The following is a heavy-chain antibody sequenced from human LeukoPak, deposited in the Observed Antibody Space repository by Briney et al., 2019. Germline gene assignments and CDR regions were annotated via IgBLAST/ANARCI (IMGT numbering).Heavy chain of an antibody. J-gene: IGHJ6*02. D-gene: IGHD5-18*01. Sequence: SVNVSCKASVGTFISYAISWVRQAPGQRLEWMGRIIPIFGIANYAQKFQGRVTITADKSTSTAYMELSSLRSEDTAVYYCAAEYSYGFMDVWGQGTTVTVSS. CDR2: IIPIFGIA. CDR3: AAEYSYGFMDV. CDR1: VGTFISYA. V-gene: IGHV1-69*04.